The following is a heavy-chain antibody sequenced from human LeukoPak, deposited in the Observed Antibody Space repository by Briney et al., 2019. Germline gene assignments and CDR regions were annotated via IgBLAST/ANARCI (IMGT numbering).Heavy chain of an antibody. V-gene: IGHV3-30*02. Sequence: GGSLRLSCAASGFTFSSYSMHWVRQAPGKGLEWVTFIRYDGSNKYYVDSVKGRFTISRDNSKNTLYLQMNSLRAEDTAVYYCAKDLTEYASAALGYWGQGTLVTVSS. D-gene: IGHD6-25*01. CDR3: AKDLTEYASAALGY. CDR2: IRYDGSNK. J-gene: IGHJ4*02. CDR1: GFTFSSYS.